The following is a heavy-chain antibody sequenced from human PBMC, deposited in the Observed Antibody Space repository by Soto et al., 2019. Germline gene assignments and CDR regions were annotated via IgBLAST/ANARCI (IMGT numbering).Heavy chain of an antibody. D-gene: IGHD3-10*01. V-gene: IGHV1-69*01. CDR2: IIPIFGTA. CDR3: ARDRITMVLAPIDAFDI. J-gene: IGHJ3*02. Sequence: GQGLEWMGGIIPIFGTANYAQKFQGRVTITADESTSTAYMELSSLRSEDTAVYYCARDRITMVLAPIDAFDIWGQGTMVTVSS.